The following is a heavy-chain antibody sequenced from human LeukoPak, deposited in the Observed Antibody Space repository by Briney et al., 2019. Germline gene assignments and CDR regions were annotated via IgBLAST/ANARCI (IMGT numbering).Heavy chain of an antibody. J-gene: IGHJ3*02. Sequence: SETLSLTCAVPDDSFSSHYWTWIRQPPGKGLEGIGYISYIGSTNYNPSLKSRVTISIDTSKNQFSLRLSSVTAADTAVYYCARDLVTVTKGFDIWGQGTVVSVSS. CDR2: ISYIGST. CDR3: ARDLVTVTKGFDI. D-gene: IGHD4-17*01. CDR1: DDSFSSHY. V-gene: IGHV4-59*11.